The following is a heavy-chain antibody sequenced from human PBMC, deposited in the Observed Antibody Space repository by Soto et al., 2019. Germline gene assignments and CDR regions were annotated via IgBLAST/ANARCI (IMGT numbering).Heavy chain of an antibody. CDR1: GFSFSDYY. CDR2: ISSSGSTI. CDR3: ARDCRCRFGELFGAFDI. J-gene: IGHJ3*02. V-gene: IGHV3-11*01. Sequence: GGSLRLSCAASGFSFSDYYVSWIRQAPGKGLEWVSYISSSGSTIYYADSVKGRFTISRDNAKNSLYLQMNSLRAEDTAVYYCARDCRCRFGELFGAFDIWGQGTMVTVSS. D-gene: IGHD3-10*01.